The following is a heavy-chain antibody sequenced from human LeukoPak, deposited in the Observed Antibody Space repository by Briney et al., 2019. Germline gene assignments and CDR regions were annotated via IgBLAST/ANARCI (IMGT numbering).Heavy chain of an antibody. CDR1: GFTFSSYG. J-gene: IGHJ3*02. Sequence: GGSLRLSCAASGFTFSSYGMHWVRQAPGKGLEWVAVIWYDGSNKYYADSVKGRFTISRDNSKNTLYLQMNGLRAEDTAVYYCAMNTANDHDAFDIWGQGTMVTVSS. CDR2: IWYDGSNK. V-gene: IGHV3-33*01. CDR3: AMNTANDHDAFDI. D-gene: IGHD5-18*01.